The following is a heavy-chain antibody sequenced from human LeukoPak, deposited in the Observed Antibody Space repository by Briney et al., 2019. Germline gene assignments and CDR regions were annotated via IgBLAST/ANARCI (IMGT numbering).Heavy chain of an antibody. D-gene: IGHD6-13*01. CDR1: GGSISSYY. CDR2: INHSGST. Sequence: PSETLSLTCTVSGGSISSYYWSWIRQPPGKGLEWIGEINHSGSTNYNPSLKSRVTISVDTSKNQFSLKLSSVTAADTAVYYCARGGGIAAAKEYFDYWGQGTLVTVSS. CDR3: ARGGGIAAAKEYFDY. V-gene: IGHV4-34*01. J-gene: IGHJ4*02.